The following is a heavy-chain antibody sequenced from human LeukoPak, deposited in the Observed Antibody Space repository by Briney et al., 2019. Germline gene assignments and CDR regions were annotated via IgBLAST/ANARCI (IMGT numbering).Heavy chain of an antibody. V-gene: IGHV1-69*06. CDR2: IILIFGTT. J-gene: IGHJ6*03. D-gene: IGHD3-16*01. Sequence: GASVKVSCKASGGSFSDYAISWGRQAPRQGLEWMGRIILIFGTTNYAQKFQGRVTITADIVSSTAHIELTNLTPGDTAVYFCAKQGAVRQDYYMDVWGNGTTGTVSS. CDR1: GGSFSDYA. CDR3: AKQGAVRQDYYMDV.